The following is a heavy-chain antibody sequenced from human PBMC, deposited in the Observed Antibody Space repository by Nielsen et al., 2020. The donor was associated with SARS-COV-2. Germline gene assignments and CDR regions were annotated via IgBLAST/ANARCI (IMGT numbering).Heavy chain of an antibody. V-gene: IGHV3-13*04. CDR1: GFALSTYD. CDR2: IDTAGNT. CDR3: ARGYGFNYYYGMDV. D-gene: IGHD3-10*01. Sequence: GGSLRLSCAASGFALSTYDIHWVRQTTGKSLEWVSAIDTAGNTYYPDSVRGRFTISRENARNSVYLQVNSLRAGDTAVYYCARGYGFNYYYGMDVWGQGTTVTVSS. J-gene: IGHJ6*02.